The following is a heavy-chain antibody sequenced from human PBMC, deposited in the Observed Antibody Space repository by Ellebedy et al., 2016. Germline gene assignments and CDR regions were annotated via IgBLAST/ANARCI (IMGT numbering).Heavy chain of an antibody. V-gene: IGHV3-23*01. CDR1: RFTFTSYE. CDR3: TKVYSRGGATSDDY. D-gene: IGHD2-21*01. J-gene: IGHJ4*02. CDR2: IGDSGYWT. Sequence: GESLKISCAASRFTFTSYEIHWVRQAPGKGPEWVSAIGDSGYWTRYADSVKGRFTISRDNSKNTFYLQKKTFRAEDTAVYYCTKVYSRGGATSDDYWGQGTLVTVSS.